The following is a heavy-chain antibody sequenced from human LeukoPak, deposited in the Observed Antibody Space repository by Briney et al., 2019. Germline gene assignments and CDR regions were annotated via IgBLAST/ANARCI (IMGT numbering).Heavy chain of an antibody. V-gene: IGHV4-4*02. CDR1: GGSISSSNW. CDR2: IYHSGST. Sequence: SGTLSLTCAVSGGSISSSNWWSWVRQPPGKGLEWIGEIYHSGSTNYNPSLKSRVTISVDKSKNQLSLKLSSVTAADTAVYYCARVPSYYYYYYMDVWGKGTTVTVSS. J-gene: IGHJ6*03. CDR3: ARVPSYYYYYYMDV.